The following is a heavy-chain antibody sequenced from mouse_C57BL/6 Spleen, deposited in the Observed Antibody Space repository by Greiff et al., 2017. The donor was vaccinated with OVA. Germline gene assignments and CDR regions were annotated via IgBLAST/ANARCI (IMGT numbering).Heavy chain of an antibody. V-gene: IGHV1-80*01. CDR1: GYAFSSYW. CDR3: ARSLSDSSWVAY. Sequence: VKLQQSGAELVKPGASVKISCKASGYAFSSYWMNWVKQRPGKGLEWIGQIYPGEGDTNYNGKFKGKATLTADTSSSTAYMQLSSLTSEDSAVYFCARSLSDSSWVAYWGQGTLVTVSA. CDR2: IYPGEGDT. J-gene: IGHJ3*01. D-gene: IGHD3-2*02.